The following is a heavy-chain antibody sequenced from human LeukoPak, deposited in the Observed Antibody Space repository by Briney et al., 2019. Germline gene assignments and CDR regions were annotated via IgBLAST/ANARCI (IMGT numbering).Heavy chain of an antibody. D-gene: IGHD3-10*01. CDR2: ISGSGGST. Sequence: PGGSLRLSCAASGFTFSSYAMSWVRQAPGKGLEWVSAISGSGGSTYYADSVKGRFTISRDNSKNTLYLQMNSLRAEDTAVYYCATLTYGSGSPFDYWGQGTLVTVSS. CDR3: ATLTYGSGSPFDY. CDR1: GFTFSSYA. V-gene: IGHV3-23*01. J-gene: IGHJ4*02.